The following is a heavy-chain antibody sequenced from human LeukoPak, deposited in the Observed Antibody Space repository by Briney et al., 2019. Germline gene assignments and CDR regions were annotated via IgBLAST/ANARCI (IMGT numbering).Heavy chain of an antibody. CDR2: ISAYNGNT. CDR3: ARGIDGSGSYYNVDWFDP. V-gene: IGHV1-18*01. Sequence: GASVKVSCKAPGYTFTSYGISWVRQAPGQGLEWMGWISAYNGNTNYAQKLQGRVTMTTDTSTSTAYMELRSLRSDDTAVYYCARGIDGSGSYYNVDWFDPWGQGTLVTVSS. D-gene: IGHD3-10*01. CDR1: GYTFTSYG. J-gene: IGHJ5*02.